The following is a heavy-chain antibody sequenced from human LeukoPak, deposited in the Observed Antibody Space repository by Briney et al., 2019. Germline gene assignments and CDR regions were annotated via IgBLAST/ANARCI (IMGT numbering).Heavy chain of an antibody. CDR3: ASSGSLTTADY. D-gene: IGHD4/OR15-4a*01. Sequence: SETLSLTCTVSGGSISSSSYYWGWIRQPPGKGLEWIGSIYYSGSTYYNPSLKSRVTISVDTSKNQFSLKLSPVTAADTAVYYCASSGSLTTADYWGQGTLVTVSS. CDR1: GGSISSSSYY. V-gene: IGHV4-39*01. J-gene: IGHJ4*02. CDR2: IYYSGST.